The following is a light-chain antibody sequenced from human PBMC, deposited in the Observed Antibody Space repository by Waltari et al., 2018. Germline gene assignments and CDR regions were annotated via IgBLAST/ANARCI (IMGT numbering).Light chain of an antibody. CDR3: QQYNNWPRT. V-gene: IGKV3-15*01. CDR1: QSISTN. CDR2: GAS. J-gene: IGKJ1*01. Sequence: EKVMTQSPATLSVSPGERATLSCRARQSISTNLAWYQQKPGQAPRLRIYGASTRATGIPARFSGSGSGTEFTLSISSLQSEDFAIYYCQQYNNWPRTFGQGTKVEIK.